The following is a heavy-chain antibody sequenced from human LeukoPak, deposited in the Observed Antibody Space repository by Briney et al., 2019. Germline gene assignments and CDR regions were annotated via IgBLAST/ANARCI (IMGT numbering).Heavy chain of an antibody. CDR3: AKSPNRLRFLEWLLDY. V-gene: IGHV3-23*01. D-gene: IGHD3-3*01. CDR2: ISGSGGST. J-gene: IGHJ4*02. Sequence: GGSLRLSCAASGFTFSSYAMSWVRQAPGKGLEWVSAISGSGGSTYYADSVKGRCTISRDNSKNTRYLQMNSLRAQDTAVYYCAKSPNRLRFLEWLLDYWGQGTLVTVSS. CDR1: GFTFSSYA.